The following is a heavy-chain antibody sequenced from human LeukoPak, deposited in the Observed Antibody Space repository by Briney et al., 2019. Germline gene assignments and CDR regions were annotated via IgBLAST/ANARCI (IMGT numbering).Heavy chain of an antibody. CDR2: ISYDGSNK. D-gene: IGHD5-24*01. CDR3: ARDSQDGNNTLGVDY. J-gene: IGHJ4*02. V-gene: IGHV3-30*04. Sequence: PGRSLRLSCAASGFTFSSHAMHWVRQAPGKGLKWVAVISYDGSNKYYADSVKGRFTISRGNSKNTLYLQMNSLRPEDTAVFYCARDSQDGNNTLGVDYWGQGTLVAVSS. CDR1: GFTFSSHA.